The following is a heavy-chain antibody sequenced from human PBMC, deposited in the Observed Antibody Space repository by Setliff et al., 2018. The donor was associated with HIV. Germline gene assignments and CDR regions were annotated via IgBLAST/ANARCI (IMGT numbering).Heavy chain of an antibody. Sequence: LRLSCAASGFTFSNYILTWVRQAPGEGLEWVSYITPGSTTLYYADSVRGRFTISRDDAKGSVFLQMNSLRAEDTSVYFCSRWPFDYWGPGTLVTVS. CDR1: GFTFSNYI. D-gene: IGHD5-12*01. V-gene: IGHV3-48*01. CDR2: ITPGSTTL. CDR3: SRWPFDY. J-gene: IGHJ4*02.